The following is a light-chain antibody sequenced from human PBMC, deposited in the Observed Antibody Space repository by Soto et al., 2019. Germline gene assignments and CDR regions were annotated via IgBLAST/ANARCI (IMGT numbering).Light chain of an antibody. V-gene: IGKV3-11*01. CDR1: QSLNNY. J-gene: IGKJ1*01. CDR3: QHRIDWWT. Sequence: EIVMTQSPATLSVSPGERATLSCRASQSLNNYLGWYQQKPGQAPRLLISDASNRATGIPARFSGSGSGTDCTLASSSLEPEQSAVYICQHRIDWWTVGQGTKVDIK. CDR2: DAS.